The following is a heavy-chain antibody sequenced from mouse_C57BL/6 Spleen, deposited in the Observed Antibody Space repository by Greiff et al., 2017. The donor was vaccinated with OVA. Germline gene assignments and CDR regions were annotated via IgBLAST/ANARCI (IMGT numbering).Heavy chain of an antibody. CDR2: ISYDGSN. CDR3: AREWGYRNYVDY. CDR1: GYSITSGYY. V-gene: IGHV3-6*01. D-gene: IGHD3-1*01. J-gene: IGHJ2*01. Sequence: EVKLQESGPGLVKPSQSLSLTCSVTGYSITSGYYWNWIRQFPGNKLEWMGYISYDGSNNYNPSLKNRISITRDTSKNQFFLKLNSVTTEDTATYYCAREWGYRNYVDYWGQGTTLTVSS.